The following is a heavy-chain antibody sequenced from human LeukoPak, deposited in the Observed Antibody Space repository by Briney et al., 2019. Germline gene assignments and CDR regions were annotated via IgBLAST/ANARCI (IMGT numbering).Heavy chain of an antibody. D-gene: IGHD1-1*01. CDR3: ATATVTHTRDP. Sequence: GASVKVSCQTSGYTFSDFYLNWVRQAPGQGLEWMGWINPYSGALISAQSLQGRLTMTWDTSTGTAYMELTRLTSDDTAAYYCATATVTHTRDPWGQGTLVTVSS. J-gene: IGHJ5*02. CDR2: INPYSGAL. V-gene: IGHV1-2*02. CDR1: GYTFSDFY.